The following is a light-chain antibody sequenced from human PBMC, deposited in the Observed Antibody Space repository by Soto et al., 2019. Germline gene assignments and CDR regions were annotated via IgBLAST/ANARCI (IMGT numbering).Light chain of an antibody. CDR2: GAS. V-gene: IGKV3-20*01. J-gene: IGKJ1*01. Sequence: VVLTQSPGTLSLSPGERATLSCRTSQSVSSEHIAWYQVTPGRAPRLLIYGASIRTTGIPDRFSGSGSGTDFTLTISRLEPEDFAVYYCQQYGSSGTFGQGTKVDIK. CDR1: QSVSSEH. CDR3: QQYGSSGT.